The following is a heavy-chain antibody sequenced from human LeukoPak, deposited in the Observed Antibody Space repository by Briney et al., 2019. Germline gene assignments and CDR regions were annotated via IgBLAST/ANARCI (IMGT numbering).Heavy chain of an antibody. J-gene: IGHJ4*02. V-gene: IGHV3-30*18. CDR1: GFTFSSYG. CDR3: ANAGYYDSSGSFGY. D-gene: IGHD3-22*01. Sequence: GGSLRLSCAASGFTFSSYGMHWVRQAPGKGLEWVAVISYDGSNKYYADSVKGRFTISRDNSKNTLYLQMNSLRAGDTAVYYCANAGYYDSSGSFGYWGQGTLVTVSS. CDR2: ISYDGSNK.